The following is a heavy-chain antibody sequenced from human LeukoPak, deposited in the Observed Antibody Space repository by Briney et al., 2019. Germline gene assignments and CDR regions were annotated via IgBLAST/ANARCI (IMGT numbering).Heavy chain of an antibody. J-gene: IGHJ4*02. CDR3: ARDHSSSWYIDY. Sequence: SETLFLTCTVSGGSISSYYWSWIRQPAGKGLEWIGRIYTSGSTNYNPSLKSRVTMSVDTSKIQFSLKLSSVTAADTAVYYCARDHSSSWYIDYWGQGTLVTVSS. D-gene: IGHD6-13*01. CDR2: IYTSGST. CDR1: GGSISSYY. V-gene: IGHV4-4*07.